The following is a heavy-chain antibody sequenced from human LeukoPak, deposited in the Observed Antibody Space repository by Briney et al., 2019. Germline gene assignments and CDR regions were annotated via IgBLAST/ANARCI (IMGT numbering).Heavy chain of an antibody. D-gene: IGHD5-18*01. CDR3: AKDYSRGYSYGYVRPIDY. J-gene: IGHJ4*02. CDR1: GFTFSSYW. V-gene: IGHV3-7*03. Sequence: GGSLRLSCAASGFTFSSYWMSWVRQAPGKGLEWVANIKQDGSEKYYVDSVKGRFTISRDNAKNSLYLQMNSLRAEDTALYYCAKDYSRGYSYGYVRPIDYWGQGTLVTVSS. CDR2: IKQDGSEK.